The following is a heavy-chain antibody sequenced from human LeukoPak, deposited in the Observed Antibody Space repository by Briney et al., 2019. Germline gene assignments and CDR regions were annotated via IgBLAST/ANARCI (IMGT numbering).Heavy chain of an antibody. V-gene: IGHV4-31*03. CDR1: GGSISSGGHF. J-gene: IGHJ5*02. CDR3: TRDGPRSSGYPDT. D-gene: IGHD3-22*01. Sequence: SQTLSLTCTVSGGSISSGGHFWSWVRQHPGKGLEWIGYIYYSGSTYCNPSLKSRVTISVDTSKNQFSLRLNSVTAADTAVYYCTRDGPRSSGYPDTWGQGTLVTVSS. CDR2: IYYSGST.